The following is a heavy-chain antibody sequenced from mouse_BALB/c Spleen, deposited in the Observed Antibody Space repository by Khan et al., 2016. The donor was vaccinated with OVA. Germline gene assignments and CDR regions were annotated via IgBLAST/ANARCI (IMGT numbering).Heavy chain of an antibody. Sequence: EVELVESGGGLVQPGGSRKLSCVASGFTFSSFGMHWVRQAPEKGLEWVAYISGDTSTIYYTDTFMGRFTISRDNPKNTPFLQMTSLKSEDMAMYYCARSYCYGYYFDQWGQGTTLTVSS. V-gene: IGHV5-17*02. CDR2: ISGDTSTI. J-gene: IGHJ2*01. D-gene: IGHD1-1*01. CDR3: ARSYCYGYYFDQ. CDR1: GFTFSSFG.